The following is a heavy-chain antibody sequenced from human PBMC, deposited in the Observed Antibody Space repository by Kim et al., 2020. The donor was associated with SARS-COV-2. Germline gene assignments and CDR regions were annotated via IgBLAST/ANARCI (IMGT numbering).Heavy chain of an antibody. J-gene: IGHJ4*02. CDR3: ANGDGPSVMATFSS. Sequence: GGSLRLSCAASGFTFDDHAMHWVRQAPGKGLEWVSGISWNSHRIGYADSVKGRFTISRDNAKNSLYLQMNSLRAEDTALYYCANGDGPSVMATFSSWGQGTLVTVSS. CDR1: GFTFDDHA. CDR2: ISWNSHRI. D-gene: IGHD2-2*01. V-gene: IGHV3-9*01.